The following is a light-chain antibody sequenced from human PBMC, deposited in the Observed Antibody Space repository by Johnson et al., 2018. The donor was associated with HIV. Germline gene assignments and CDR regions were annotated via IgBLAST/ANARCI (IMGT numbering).Light chain of an antibody. CDR3: GAWDSTLNAYV. J-gene: IGLJ1*01. CDR1: SSNIGSNT. V-gene: IGLV1-51*01. Sequence: QSVLTQPPSASGTPGQRVTISCSGSSSNIGSNTVNWYQQLPGTAPKLLIYDNNKRPSGLPDRFSGSKSGTSATLGITGLQTGDEADYFCGAWDSTLNAYVFGTGTKVTVL. CDR2: DNN.